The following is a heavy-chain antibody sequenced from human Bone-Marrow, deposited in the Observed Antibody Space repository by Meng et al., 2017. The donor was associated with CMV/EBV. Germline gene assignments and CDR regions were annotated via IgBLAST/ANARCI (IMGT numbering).Heavy chain of an antibody. D-gene: IGHD6-6*01. V-gene: IGHV1-2*02. J-gene: IGHJ6*02. CDR3: ERYHRKQLPGDDYCYYGMDV. Sequence: ASVKVSCKASGYTFTGYYMHWVRQAPGQGLEWMGWINPNSGGTNYAQKFQGRVTMTRDTSISTAYMELSRLGSDDTAVYFCERYHRKQLPGDDYCYYGMDVWGQGTTVTVSS. CDR1: GYTFTGYY. CDR2: INPNSGGT.